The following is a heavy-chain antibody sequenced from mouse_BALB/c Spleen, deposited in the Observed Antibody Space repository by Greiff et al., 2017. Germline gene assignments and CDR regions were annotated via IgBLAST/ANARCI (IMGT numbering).Heavy chain of an antibody. CDR3: ARCDGYSAWFAY. Sequence: EVKLMESGGGLVQPGGSRKLSCAASGFTFSSFGMHWVRQAPEKGLEWVAYISSGSSTIYYADTVKGRFTISRDNPKNTLFLQMTSLRSEDTAMYYCARCDGYSAWFAYWGQGTLVTVSA. CDR1: GFTFSSFG. V-gene: IGHV5-17*02. CDR2: ISSGSSTI. J-gene: IGHJ3*01. D-gene: IGHD2-3*01.